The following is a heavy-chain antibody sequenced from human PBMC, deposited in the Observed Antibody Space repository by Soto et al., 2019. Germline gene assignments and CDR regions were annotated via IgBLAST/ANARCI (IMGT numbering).Heavy chain of an antibody. CDR1: SDSIAGENW. J-gene: IGHJ4*02. Sequence: QVQLQESGPGLVKPSETLSLTCTVSSDSIAGENWWSWVRQPPGMGLEWIGELFHTGGTNYNPSLKGRVTMEVDKSKNQLSLKLISATAADTAVYYCARVFSSGSGWMYYFDFWGQGTLVSVSS. D-gene: IGHD6-25*01. V-gene: IGHV4-4*02. CDR2: LFHTGGT. CDR3: ARVFSSGSGWMYYFDF.